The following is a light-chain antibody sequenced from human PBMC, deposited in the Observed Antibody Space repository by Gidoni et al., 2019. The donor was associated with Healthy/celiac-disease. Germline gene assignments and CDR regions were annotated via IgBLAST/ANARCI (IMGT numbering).Light chain of an antibody. CDR1: QSLLHSNGYNY. CDR3: MQALQTPLT. CDR2: LGS. V-gene: IGKV2-28*01. J-gene: IGKJ4*01. Sequence: DIVMTQSPLSLPVTPGEPASISCRSSQSLLHSNGYNYLDWYLQKPGQSPQLLIYLGSNRASGVLDRFSGSGSGTDFTLKISTVEAEDVGVYYCMQALQTPLTFGGGTKVEIK.